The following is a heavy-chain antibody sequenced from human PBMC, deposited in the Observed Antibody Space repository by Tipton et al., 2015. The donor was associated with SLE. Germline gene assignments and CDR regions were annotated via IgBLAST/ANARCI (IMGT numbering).Heavy chain of an antibody. Sequence: LRLSCTVPGDSISTGNYYWSWIRQPAGKGLEWIGRIYPSVTTNYNPSLTSQVTMSIDTSKNQFSLKLSSVAAAGTAVYYCARGPGSESGEAFDIWGQGTMVTVSS. CDR1: GDSISTGNYY. D-gene: IGHD1-26*01. V-gene: IGHV4-61*02. J-gene: IGHJ3*02. CDR3: ARGPGSESGEAFDI. CDR2: IYPSVTT.